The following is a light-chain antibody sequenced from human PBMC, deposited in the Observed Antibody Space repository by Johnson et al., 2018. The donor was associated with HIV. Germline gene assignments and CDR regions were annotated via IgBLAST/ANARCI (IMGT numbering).Light chain of an antibody. CDR3: GTWNSSLSGGPYV. Sequence: QSVLTQPPSVSAAPGQKVTISCSGTNSNIGNNFVSWYQQFPGTAPRLLIYETNKRPSGIADRFSGSKSGTSAPLGLTGLQTGDEADYYCGTWNSSLSGGPYVFGTGTKVTAL. CDR2: ETN. J-gene: IGLJ1*01. V-gene: IGLV1-51*02. CDR1: NSNIGNNF.